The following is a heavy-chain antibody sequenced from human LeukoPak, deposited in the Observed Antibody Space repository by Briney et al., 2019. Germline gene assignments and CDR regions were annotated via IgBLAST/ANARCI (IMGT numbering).Heavy chain of an antibody. CDR1: GGSISSSSYY. J-gene: IGHJ4*02. CDR3: ARGREYYYDSSGYYLDY. CDR2: INHSGST. Sequence: PSETLSLTCTVSGGSISSSSYYWSWIRQPPGKGLEWIGEINHSGSTNYNPSLKSRVTISVDTSKNQFSLKLSSVTAADTAVYYCARGREYYYDSSGYYLDYWGQGTLVTVSS. D-gene: IGHD3-22*01. V-gene: IGHV4-39*07.